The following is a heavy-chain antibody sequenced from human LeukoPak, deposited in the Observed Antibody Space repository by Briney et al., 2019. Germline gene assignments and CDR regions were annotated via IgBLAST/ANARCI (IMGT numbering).Heavy chain of an antibody. Sequence: GGSLRLSCAASGFTFNNYGFHWVRQAPGKGLEWVALIRYDASNKYYADSVKGRFTISRDNSKNTLYLQMNSLRGDDTALYYCARGLHDYPDYWGQGTLVTVSS. CDR2: IRYDASNK. J-gene: IGHJ4*02. CDR3: ARGLHDYPDY. D-gene: IGHD5/OR15-5a*01. V-gene: IGHV3-30*02. CDR1: GFTFNNYG.